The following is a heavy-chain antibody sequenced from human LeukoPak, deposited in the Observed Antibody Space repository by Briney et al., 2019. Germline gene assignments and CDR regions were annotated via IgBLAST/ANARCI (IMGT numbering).Heavy chain of an antibody. Sequence: SETLSLTCAVHGGSFSGYYWSWIRQPPGKGLEWIGEINHSGSTNYNPSLKSRVTISVDTSKNQFSLKLSSVTAADTAVYYCARGGIAAAGTNYYYYGMDVWGQGTTVTVSS. D-gene: IGHD6-13*01. CDR3: ARGGIAAAGTNYYYYGMDV. J-gene: IGHJ6*02. CDR2: INHSGST. V-gene: IGHV4-34*01. CDR1: GGSFSGYY.